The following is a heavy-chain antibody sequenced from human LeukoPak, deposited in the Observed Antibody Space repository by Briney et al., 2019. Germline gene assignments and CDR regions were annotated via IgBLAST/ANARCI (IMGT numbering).Heavy chain of an antibody. D-gene: IGHD2-15*01. CDR2: INHSGST. J-gene: IGHJ3*02. Sequence: SETLSLTCAVYGGSFSGYYWSWIRQPLGKGLEWIGEINHSGSTNYNPSLKSRVTISADTSKNQFSLKLSSVTAADTAVYYCARGRGDCSGGSCYSVPRAFDIWGQGTMVTVSS. V-gene: IGHV4-34*01. CDR1: GGSFSGYY. CDR3: ARGRGDCSGGSCYSVPRAFDI.